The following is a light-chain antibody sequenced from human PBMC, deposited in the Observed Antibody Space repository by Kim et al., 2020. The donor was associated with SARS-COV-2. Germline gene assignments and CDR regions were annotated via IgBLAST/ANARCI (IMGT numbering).Light chain of an antibody. CDR2: DAS. V-gene: IGKV3-11*01. CDR3: QHRSNWLT. CDR1: QSVNTY. J-gene: IGKJ3*01. Sequence: EIVLTQSPATLSLSPGERATLSCRASQSVNTYLAWYQQRRGQPPRLLIYDASTRATGIPARFSASGSGTDFTLTISSLEPEDFAVYYCQHRSNWLTFGAGTKVDIK.